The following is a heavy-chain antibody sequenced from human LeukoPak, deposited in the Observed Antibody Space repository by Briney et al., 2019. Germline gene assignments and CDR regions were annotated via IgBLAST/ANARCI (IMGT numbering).Heavy chain of an antibody. V-gene: IGHV3-74*03. CDR2: INRDGSTT. Sequence: GGSLRLSCAASESTFSKFWMHWVRQAPGKGLVWVSGINRDGSTTTYADSVKRRFTVSRDNAKNTLYLQMNSLRAEDTAVYYCARGNYYGMDVWGQGTTVTVSS. J-gene: IGHJ6*02. D-gene: IGHD2/OR15-2a*01. CDR1: ESTFSKFW. CDR3: ARGNYYGMDV.